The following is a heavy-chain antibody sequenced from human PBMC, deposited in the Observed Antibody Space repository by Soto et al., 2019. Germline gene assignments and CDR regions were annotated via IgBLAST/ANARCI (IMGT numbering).Heavy chain of an antibody. J-gene: IGHJ6*03. CDR1: GYTFNGYY. CDR2: INPNSGGT. Sequence: GASVKVSCKASGYTFNGYYINWVRQAPGQGLEWMGWINPNSGGTSYAQKFQDWVTMTTDTSISTAYVELSRLRSDDTAVYYCARGRTTYYYMDVWGNGTAVTVSS. D-gene: IGHD2-2*01. CDR3: ARGRTTYYYMDV. V-gene: IGHV1-2*04.